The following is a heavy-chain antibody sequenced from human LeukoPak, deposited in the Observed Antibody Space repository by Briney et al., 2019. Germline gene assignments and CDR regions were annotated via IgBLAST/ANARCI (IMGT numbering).Heavy chain of an antibody. D-gene: IGHD1-26*01. CDR3: ARPQPGGSGSYYFDY. CDR2: IYHSGST. Sequence: SETLSLTCAVSGYSISSGYYWGWIRQPPGKGLEWIGSIYHSGSTYYNPPLKSRVTISVDTSKNQFSLKLSSVTAADTAVYHCARPQPGGSGSYYFDYWGQGTLVTVSS. J-gene: IGHJ4*02. CDR1: GYSISSGYY. V-gene: IGHV4-38-2*01.